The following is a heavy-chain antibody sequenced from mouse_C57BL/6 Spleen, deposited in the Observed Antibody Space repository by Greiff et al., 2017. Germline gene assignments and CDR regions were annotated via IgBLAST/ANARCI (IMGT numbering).Heavy chain of an antibody. V-gene: IGHV5-17*01. CDR1: GFTFSDYG. CDR2: ISSGSSTI. D-gene: IGHD1-1*01. CDR3: ARSYYCGSRNYYYAMDY. J-gene: IGHJ4*01. Sequence: EVKLVESGGGLVKPGGSLKLSCAASGFTFSDYGMHWVRQAPEKGLEWVAYISSGSSTIYYADTVKGRFTISRDNAKNTLFLQMTSLRSEDTAMYYCARSYYCGSRNYYYAMDYWGQGTSVTVSS.